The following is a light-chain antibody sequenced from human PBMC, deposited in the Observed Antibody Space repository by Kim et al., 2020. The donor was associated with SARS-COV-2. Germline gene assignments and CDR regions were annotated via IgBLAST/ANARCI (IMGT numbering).Light chain of an antibody. CDR3: NSNRRATTWV. J-gene: IGLJ3*02. V-gene: IGLV2-14*04. Sequence: GPTSTSSCSGTSGVVGYYNYGARFQPHPSNAPELMIDDDTKRPSGVSDPFSGSESSNTASLTISVLQAEDEADYYCNSNRRATTWVFGGGTKITVL. CDR1: SGVVGYYNY. CDR2: DDT.